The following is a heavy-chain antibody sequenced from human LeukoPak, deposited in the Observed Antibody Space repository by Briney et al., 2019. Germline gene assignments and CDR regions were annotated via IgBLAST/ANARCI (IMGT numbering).Heavy chain of an antibody. J-gene: IGHJ5*02. D-gene: IGHD3-10*01. CDR2: INHSGST. V-gene: IGHV4-34*01. CDR1: GGSFSGYY. Sequence: SETLSLTCAVYGGSFSGYYWSWIRQPPGKGLEWIGEINHSGSTNYNPSLKSRVTISVDTAKNQCSLKLSSVTAADTAVYYCARDLLSDGSDPLGWFDHWGQGTLVTVSS. CDR3: ARDLLSDGSDPLGWFDH.